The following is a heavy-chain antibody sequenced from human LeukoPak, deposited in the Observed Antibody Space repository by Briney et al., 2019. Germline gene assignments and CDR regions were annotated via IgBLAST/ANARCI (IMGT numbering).Heavy chain of an antibody. V-gene: IGHV3-20*04. CDR2: INWNGGST. CDR1: GFTFDDYG. CDR3: ASAISEWELTLDY. Sequence: GGSLRLSCAASGFTFDDYGMSWVRQAPGKGLEWVSGINWNGGSTGYADSVKGRFTISRDNAKNSLYLQMNSLRAEDTAVYYCASAISEWELTLDYWGQGTLVTVSS. J-gene: IGHJ4*02. D-gene: IGHD1-26*01.